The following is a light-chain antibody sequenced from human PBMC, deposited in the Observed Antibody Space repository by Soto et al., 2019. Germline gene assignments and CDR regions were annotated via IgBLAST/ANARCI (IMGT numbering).Light chain of an antibody. CDR2: GAS. CDR1: QSVTSNS. Sequence: EIVLTQSPGTLSLSPGERATLSCRASQSVTSNSLAWFQQKPGQAPRLLIYGASSRATGIPDRFSGSGSGTDFTLTISRLEPEDFAVYYCQQYGSSPWTFGQGTKVDI. CDR3: QQYGSSPWT. V-gene: IGKV3-20*01. J-gene: IGKJ1*01.